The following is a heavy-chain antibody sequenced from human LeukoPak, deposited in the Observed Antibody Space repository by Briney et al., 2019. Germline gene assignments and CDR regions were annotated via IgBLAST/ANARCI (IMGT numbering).Heavy chain of an antibody. CDR3: ARGPYDSSGYGD. CDR2: IYYSGST. CDR1: GGSISSYY. D-gene: IGHD3-22*01. J-gene: IGHJ4*02. V-gene: IGHV4-59*01. Sequence: SETLSLTCTVSGGSISSYYWSWIRQPPGKRLEWIGYIYYSGSTNYNPSLKSRVTISVDTSKNQFSLKLSSVTAADTAVYYCARGPYDSSGYGDWGQGTLVTVSS.